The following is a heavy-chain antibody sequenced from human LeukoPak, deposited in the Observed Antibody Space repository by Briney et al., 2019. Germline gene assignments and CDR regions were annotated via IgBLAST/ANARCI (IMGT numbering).Heavy chain of an antibody. J-gene: IGHJ4*02. Sequence: ASVKVSCKASGYTLTGYYMHWVRQAPGQGLEWMGWINPNSGGTNYAQKFQGRVTMTRDTSISTAYMELSRLRSDDTAVYYCARARIFGVVTTDCWGQGTLVTVSS. CDR1: GYTLTGYY. V-gene: IGHV1-2*02. CDR2: INPNSGGT. CDR3: ARARIFGVVTTDC. D-gene: IGHD3-3*01.